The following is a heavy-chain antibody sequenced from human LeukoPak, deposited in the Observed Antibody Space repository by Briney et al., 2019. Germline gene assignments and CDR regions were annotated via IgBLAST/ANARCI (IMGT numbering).Heavy chain of an antibody. CDR3: AKDTVKVTTIRRVPHYMDV. CDR2: IRYDGSNK. D-gene: IGHD5-12*01. Sequence: GGSLRLSCAASGFSFRHYGMHWVRQAPGKGLEWVAFIRYDGSNKYYADSVKGRFTISRDNSKNTLYLQMNSLRAEDTALYYCAKDTVKVTTIRRVPHYMDVWGKGTTVTVSS. J-gene: IGHJ6*03. V-gene: IGHV3-30*02. CDR1: GFSFRHYG.